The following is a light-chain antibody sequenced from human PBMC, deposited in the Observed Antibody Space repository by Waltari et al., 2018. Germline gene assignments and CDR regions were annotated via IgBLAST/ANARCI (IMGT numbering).Light chain of an antibody. V-gene: IGKV3-20*01. CDR1: QSVSSSY. CDR3: QQYGSSPLLT. CDR2: GSS. Sequence: EIVLTQSPGTLSLSPGTRATLSCRASQSVSSSYLAWYQQKPCQAPRLLIYGSSSRATGIPDRFSGSGSGTDFTLTISRLEPEDFAVYYCQQYGSSPLLTFGGGTKVEIK. J-gene: IGKJ4*01.